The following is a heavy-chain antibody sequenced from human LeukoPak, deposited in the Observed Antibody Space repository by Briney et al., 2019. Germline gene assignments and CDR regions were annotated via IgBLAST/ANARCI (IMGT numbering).Heavy chain of an antibody. CDR1: GFMFHDYA. Sequence: GGSLRLSCAAPGFMFHDYAIHWVRQAPGKGLEWVSLISGDGGSTFYADSVKGRFTISRDNSKNSLNLQMNSLRSDDTALYYCARESESSGWYDYWGQGTLVTVSS. CDR2: ISGDGGST. V-gene: IGHV3-43*02. D-gene: IGHD6-19*01. J-gene: IGHJ4*02. CDR3: ARESESSGWYDY.